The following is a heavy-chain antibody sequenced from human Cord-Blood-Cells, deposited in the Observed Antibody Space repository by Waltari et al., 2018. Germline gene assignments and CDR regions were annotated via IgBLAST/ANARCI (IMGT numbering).Heavy chain of an antibody. CDR2: INPNSGGT. CDR3: ARVGVPEDIVLMVYAYWFDP. Sequence: QMHRVQSGAEGKKPGASLQVSCKASRYPFTGYSMHWVRRPPGHGLDWMGWINPNSGGTNYAQKFQGRGTMTRDTSISTAYRELSRLRSDDTAVYYCARVGVPEDIVLMVYAYWFDPWGQGTLVTVSS. D-gene: IGHD2-8*01. V-gene: IGHV1-2*02. CDR1: RYPFTGYS. J-gene: IGHJ5*02.